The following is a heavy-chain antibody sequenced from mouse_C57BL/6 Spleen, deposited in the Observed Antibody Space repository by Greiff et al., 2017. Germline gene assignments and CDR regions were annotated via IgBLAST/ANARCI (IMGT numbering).Heavy chain of an antibody. CDR3: ARSDYYDFDY. CDR2: IYPGDGDT. CDR1: GYAFSSSW. J-gene: IGHJ2*01. D-gene: IGHD2-1*01. V-gene: IGHV1-82*01. Sequence: VQLVESGPELVKPGASVKISCKASGYAFSSSWMNWVKQRPGKGLEWIGRIYPGDGDTNYNGKFKGQATLTADKSSSTAYMQLSSLTSEDSAVYFCARSDYYDFDYWGQGTTLTVSS.